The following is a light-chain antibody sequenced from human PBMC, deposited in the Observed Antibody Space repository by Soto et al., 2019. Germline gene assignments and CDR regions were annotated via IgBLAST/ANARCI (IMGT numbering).Light chain of an antibody. V-gene: IGKV1-5*01. CDR3: QRYNSYYQRT. CDR2: DAS. CDR1: QSISSW. Sequence: DIQMTKSPSTLSASVGDRVTITCRGSQSISSWLAWYQQKPGKAPKLLIYDASSLESGVPSRFSVSGSGTEFTLTISSLQPDDFATYYCQRYNSYYQRTFDQGTKVDIK. J-gene: IGKJ1*01.